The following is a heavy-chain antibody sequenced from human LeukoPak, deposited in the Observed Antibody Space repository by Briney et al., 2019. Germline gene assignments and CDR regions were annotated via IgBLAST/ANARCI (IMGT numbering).Heavy chain of an antibody. V-gene: IGHV3-74*01. CDR1: GFTFSSYW. D-gene: IGHD5-18*01. Sequence: PGGSLRLSCAASGFTFSSYWMHWVRQAPGKGLVWVSRINSDGSSTSYADSVKGRFTISRDNAKNTLYLQMNSLRAEDTAVYYCAREVELWDGIDYYYYMDVWGKGTTVTVSS. CDR3: AREVELWDGIDYYYYMDV. CDR2: INSDGSST. J-gene: IGHJ6*03.